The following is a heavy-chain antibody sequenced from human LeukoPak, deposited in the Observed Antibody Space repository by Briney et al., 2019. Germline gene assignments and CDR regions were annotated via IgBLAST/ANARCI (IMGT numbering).Heavy chain of an antibody. CDR2: IIPILGIA. V-gene: IGHV1-69*04. Sequence: SVKVSCKASGGTFSSYAISWVRQAPGQGLEWMGRIIPILGIANYAQKSQGRVTITADKSTSTAYMELSSLRSEDTAVYYCARDRDYYDSSGYPVNWGQGTLVTVSS. J-gene: IGHJ4*02. CDR1: GGTFSSYA. D-gene: IGHD3-22*01. CDR3: ARDRDYYDSSGYPVN.